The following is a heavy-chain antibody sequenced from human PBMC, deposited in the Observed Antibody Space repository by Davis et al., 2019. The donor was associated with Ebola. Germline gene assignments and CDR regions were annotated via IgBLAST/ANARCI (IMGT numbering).Heavy chain of an antibody. Sequence: AASVKVSCKASGYTFTVFYVHWVRQAPGQGLEWMGGIIPLFGTTNYAQKFRGRVTITADKSTSTAYMELSSLRSEDTAVYYCARGHLPIFGVVIKNYYGMDVWGQGTTVTVSS. D-gene: IGHD3-3*01. J-gene: IGHJ6*02. V-gene: IGHV1-69*06. CDR1: GYTFTVFY. CDR2: IIPLFGTT. CDR3: ARGHLPIFGVVIKNYYGMDV.